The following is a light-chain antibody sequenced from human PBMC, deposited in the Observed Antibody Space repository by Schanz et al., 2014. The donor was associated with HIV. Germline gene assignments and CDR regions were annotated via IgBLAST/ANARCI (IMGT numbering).Light chain of an antibody. CDR1: QDINRN. Sequence: EIVLTQSPAPLSVSPGEGATLSCRASQDINRNLAWYLQKPGQAPKLLIYDTSTRATGVPARFSGSRSGTEFSLTINSLQSEDFAVYFCQQFHLWPVTFGQGTRLEIK. V-gene: IGKV3-15*01. J-gene: IGKJ5*01. CDR2: DTS. CDR3: QQFHLWPVT.